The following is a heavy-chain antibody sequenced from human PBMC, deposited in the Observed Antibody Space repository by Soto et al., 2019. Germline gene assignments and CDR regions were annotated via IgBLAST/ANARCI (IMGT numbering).Heavy chain of an antibody. CDR3: ARSLATPATNIDY. Sequence: NPSETLSLTCTVSGDSINGHYCSWIRQPPGKGLEWLGYVYFTGSTNYNPSLKSRVTISVSTSKKQFSLRLTSVTAADTAVYYCARSLATPATNIDYWGQGTLVTVSS. J-gene: IGHJ4*02. CDR1: GDSINGHY. V-gene: IGHV4-59*11. CDR2: VYFTGST. D-gene: IGHD6-6*01.